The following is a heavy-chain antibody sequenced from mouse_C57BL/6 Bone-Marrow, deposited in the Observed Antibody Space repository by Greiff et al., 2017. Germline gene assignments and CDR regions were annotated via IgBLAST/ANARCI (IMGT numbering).Heavy chain of an antibody. CDR1: GYTFTSYD. Sequence: VQLQQSGPELVKPGASVKLSCKASGYTFTSYDINWVKQRPGQGLEWIGWIYPRDGSTKYNEKFKGKATLTVDTSSSTAYMGLHSLTSEDSAVYYCARDYGSSNWYFDVWGTGTTVTVSS. CDR2: IYPRDGST. V-gene: IGHV1-85*01. J-gene: IGHJ1*03. D-gene: IGHD1-1*01. CDR3: ARDYGSSNWYFDV.